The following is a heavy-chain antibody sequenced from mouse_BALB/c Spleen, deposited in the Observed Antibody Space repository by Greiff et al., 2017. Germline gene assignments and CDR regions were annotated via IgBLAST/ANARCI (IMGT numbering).Heavy chain of an antibody. CDR3: ARGDGNYE. CDR1: GFTFSSYA. V-gene: IGHV5-6-5*01. J-gene: IGHJ2*01. Sequence: EVMLVESGGGLVKPGGSLKLSCAASGFTFSSYAMSWVRQTPEKRLEWVASISSGGSTYYPDSVKGRFTISRDNARNILYLQMSSLRSEDTAMYYCARGDGNYEWGQGTTLTVSS. CDR2: ISSGGST. D-gene: IGHD2-1*01.